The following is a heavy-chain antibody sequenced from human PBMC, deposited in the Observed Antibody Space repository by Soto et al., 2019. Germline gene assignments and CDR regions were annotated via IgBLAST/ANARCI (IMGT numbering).Heavy chain of an antibody. CDR1: GFTFSSYG. Sequence: LRLSCAASGFTFSSYGMHWVRQAPGKGLEWVAVIWYDGSNKYYADSVKGRFTISRDNSKNTLYLQMNSLRAEDTAVYYCAREETSDRSTRSGYYHWGQGTLVTVSS. CDR2: IWYDGSNK. CDR3: AREETSDRSTRSGYYH. D-gene: IGHD3-3*01. V-gene: IGHV3-33*01. J-gene: IGHJ5*02.